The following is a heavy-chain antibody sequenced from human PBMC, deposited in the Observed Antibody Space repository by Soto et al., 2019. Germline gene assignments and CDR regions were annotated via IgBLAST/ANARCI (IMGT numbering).Heavy chain of an antibody. J-gene: IGHJ6*02. D-gene: IGHD2-2*02. CDR3: ARDYCSSTSCYNYYGMDV. V-gene: IGHV3-53*01. Sequence: GGSLRLSCAASGFTVSSNYMSWVRQAPGKGLEWVSVIYSGGSTYYADSVKGRFTISRDNSKNTLYLQMNSLRAEDTAVYYCARDYCSSTSCYNYYGMDVWGQGTTVTVSS. CDR2: IYSGGST. CDR1: GFTVSSNY.